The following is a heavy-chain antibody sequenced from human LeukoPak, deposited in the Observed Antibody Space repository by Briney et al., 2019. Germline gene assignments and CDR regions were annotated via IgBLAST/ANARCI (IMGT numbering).Heavy chain of an antibody. Sequence: GASVKVSCKASGYTFTSYDINWVRQATGQGLEWMGWMNPNSGNTGYAQRLQGRVTITRNTSISTAYMELSSLRSEDTAVYYCAREGGVTYCTNGVCHFDYWGQGTLVTVSS. D-gene: IGHD2-8*01. CDR3: AREGGVTYCTNGVCHFDY. CDR2: MNPNSGNT. CDR1: GYTFTSYD. J-gene: IGHJ4*02. V-gene: IGHV1-8*03.